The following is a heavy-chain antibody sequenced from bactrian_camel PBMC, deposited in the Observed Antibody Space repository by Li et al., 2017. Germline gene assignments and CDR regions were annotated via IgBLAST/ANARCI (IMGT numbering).Heavy chain of an antibody. CDR1: VSSANDYC. J-gene: IGHJ6*01. CDR3: TARYEFGLGACSGVGGLGF. CDR2: LDSDGRI. D-gene: IGHD1*01. V-gene: IGHV3S10*01. Sequence: EVQLVESGGGSVQAGGSLRLSCAVSVSSANDYCLGWFRQASGKEREWVGSLDSDGRINYADSVKGRFTISKDNRKNILYLQMNSLTPGDTAMYYCTARYEFGLGACSGVGGLGFWGQGTQVTVS.